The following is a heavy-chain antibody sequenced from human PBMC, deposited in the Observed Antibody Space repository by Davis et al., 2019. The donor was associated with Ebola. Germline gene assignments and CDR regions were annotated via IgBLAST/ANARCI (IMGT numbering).Heavy chain of an antibody. Sequence: SETLSLTCAVYGGSFSGYYWSWIRQPPGKGLEWIGEINHSGSTNYNPSLKSRVTISVDKSKNQFSLKLSSVTAADTAVYYCARVNWDGDYWGQGTLVTVSS. V-gene: IGHV4-34*01. CDR1: GGSFSGYY. CDR3: ARVNWDGDY. CDR2: INHSGST. D-gene: IGHD7-27*01. J-gene: IGHJ4*02.